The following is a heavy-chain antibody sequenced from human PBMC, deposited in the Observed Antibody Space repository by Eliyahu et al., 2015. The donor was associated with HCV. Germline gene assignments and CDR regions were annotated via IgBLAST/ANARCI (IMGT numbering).Heavy chain of an antibody. Sequence: EVQLVESGGGLVQPGRSLRLSCAASGFTFDDYAMHWVRQAPGKGLEWVSGISWNSGTIDYADSLKGRFTISRDNAKDSLYLQMNSLRPEDTAFYYCAKDNRDSSGSFEYWGQGTLVTVSS. CDR3: AKDNRDSSGSFEY. CDR1: GFTFDDYA. V-gene: IGHV3-9*01. J-gene: IGHJ4*02. CDR2: ISWNSGTI. D-gene: IGHD3-22*01.